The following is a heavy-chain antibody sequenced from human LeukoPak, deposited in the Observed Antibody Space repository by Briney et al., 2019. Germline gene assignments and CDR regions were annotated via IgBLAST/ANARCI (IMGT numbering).Heavy chain of an antibody. V-gene: IGHV3-23*01. Sequence: GGSLRLSCAASGFTFSSYAMSWVRQAPGKGLEWVSPISGSGGSTYYADSVKGRFTISRDNAKDSLYLQMNSLRAEDTAVYYCERVPEPGAWGQGTLVTVSS. CDR2: ISGSGGST. J-gene: IGHJ4*02. CDR1: GFTFSSYA. D-gene: IGHD1-14*01. CDR3: ERVPEPGA.